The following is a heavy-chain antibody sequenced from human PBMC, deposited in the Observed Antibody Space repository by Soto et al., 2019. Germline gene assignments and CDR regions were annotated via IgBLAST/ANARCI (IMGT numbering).Heavy chain of an antibody. J-gene: IGHJ5*02. Sequence: GASVNASCKSSGYTFTGYYMHWVRQAPGQGLECMGWINPNSGGTNYAQKFQGWVTMTRDTSISTAYMELSRLRSDDTAVYYCARGTKTWYYDILTGYRGGNNWFDPWGQGTLVTVSS. V-gene: IGHV1-2*04. CDR1: GYTFTGYY. CDR2: INPNSGGT. CDR3: ARGTKTWYYDILTGYRGGNNWFDP. D-gene: IGHD3-9*01.